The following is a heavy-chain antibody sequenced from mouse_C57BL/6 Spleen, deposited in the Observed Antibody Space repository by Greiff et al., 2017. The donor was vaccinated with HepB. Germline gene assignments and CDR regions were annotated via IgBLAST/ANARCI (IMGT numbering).Heavy chain of an antibody. D-gene: IGHD2-2*01. CDR3: ASGMVTTRAMDY. V-gene: IGHV5-6*01. Sequence: EVKLMESGGDLVKPGGSLKLSCAASGFTFSSYGMSWVRQTPDKRLEWVATISSGGSYTYYPDSVKGRFTISRDNAKNTLYLQMSSLKSEDTAMYYCASGMVTTRAMDYWGQGTSVTVSS. CDR1: GFTFSSYG. CDR2: ISSGGSYT. J-gene: IGHJ4*01.